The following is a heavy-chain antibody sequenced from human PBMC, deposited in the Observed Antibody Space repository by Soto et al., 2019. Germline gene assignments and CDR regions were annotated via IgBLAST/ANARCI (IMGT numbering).Heavy chain of an antibody. D-gene: IGHD2-8*01. CDR1: GFTFDDYA. CDR3: AKDISTEIVLMADY. Sequence: EVQLVESGGGLVQPGRSLRLSCAASGFTFDDYAMHWVRQAPGKGLEWVSGISWNSGSIGYADSVKGRFTISRDNAKNSLYLQMNSLRAEDTALYYCAKDISTEIVLMADYWGQGTLVTVSS. V-gene: IGHV3-9*01. CDR2: ISWNSGSI. J-gene: IGHJ4*02.